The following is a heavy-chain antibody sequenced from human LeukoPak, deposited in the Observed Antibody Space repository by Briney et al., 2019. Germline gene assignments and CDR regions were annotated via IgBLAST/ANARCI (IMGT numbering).Heavy chain of an antibody. J-gene: IGHJ5*02. D-gene: IGHD2/OR15-2a*01. V-gene: IGHV3-15*01. Sequence: GGSLRLSCAASGFPFSFAWVSWVPQAPGQGLEWVGRIRSNTDGGTTDYAAPVRGRFIISRDDAKDTLYLQMNSLKTEDTGIYYCTRLLRPSDGRGYRNSFDPWGQGTLVTVSS. CDR2: IRSNTDGGTT. CDR1: GFPFSFAW. CDR3: TRLLRPSDGRGYRNSFDP.